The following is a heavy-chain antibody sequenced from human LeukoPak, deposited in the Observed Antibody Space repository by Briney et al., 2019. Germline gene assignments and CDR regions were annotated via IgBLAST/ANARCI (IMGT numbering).Heavy chain of an antibody. V-gene: IGHV5-51*01. CDR1: GYSFTTYW. Sequence: GESLQISCKGSGYSFTTYWIGWVRPLPGKGLEWMGIIYPGDSDTRYSPSFQGQVTISADKSISTAYLQWSSLKASDTAMYYCARQMQREDIVVVVAAHDAFDIWGQGTMVTVSS. CDR3: ARQMQREDIVVVVAAHDAFDI. J-gene: IGHJ3*02. CDR2: IYPGDSDT. D-gene: IGHD2-15*01.